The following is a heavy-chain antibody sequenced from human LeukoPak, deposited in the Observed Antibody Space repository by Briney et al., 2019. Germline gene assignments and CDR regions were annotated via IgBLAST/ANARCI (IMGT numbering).Heavy chain of an antibody. V-gene: IGHV1-18*01. D-gene: IGHD7-27*01. Sequence: ASVKVSCKASGHIFSNYGITWVRQAPGHGLEWMGWISGHSGNTNYAQKFQDRATMTTDTSTSTAYMELRSLRFDDTAVYYCARDFAWGSGGAPIDDNWLDPWGQGILVTVSS. CDR3: ARDFAWGSGGAPIDDNWLDP. J-gene: IGHJ5*02. CDR2: ISGHSGNT. CDR1: GHIFSNYG.